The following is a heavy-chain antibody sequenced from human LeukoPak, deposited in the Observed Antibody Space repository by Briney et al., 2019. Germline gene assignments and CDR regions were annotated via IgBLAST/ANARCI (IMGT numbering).Heavy chain of an antibody. J-gene: IGHJ3*02. CDR3: ARGGDYYGSGSYVAAFDI. CDR2: INWNGGST. V-gene: IGHV3-20*04. Sequence: PGGSLRLSCAASGFTFDDYGMSWVRQAPGKGLEWVSGINWNGGSTGCADSVKGRFTISRDNAKNSLYLQMNSLRAEDTALYYCARGGDYYGSGSYVAAFDIWGQGTMVTVSS. CDR1: GFTFDDYG. D-gene: IGHD3-10*01.